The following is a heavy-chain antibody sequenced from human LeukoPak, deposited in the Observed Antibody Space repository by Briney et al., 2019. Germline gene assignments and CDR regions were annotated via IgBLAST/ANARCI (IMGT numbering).Heavy chain of an antibody. CDR2: IYYSATT. J-gene: IGHJ4*02. V-gene: IGHV4-39*07. Sequence: SEALSLTCTVSGGSINRSPYCWGWLRQPPGKGLEWLGSIYYSATTYYNPSLKSRVTISVDTSKNQFSLKPSSVTAADTAVYYCARVGDSFGTHDYWGQGTLVTVSS. CDR1: GGSINRSPYC. D-gene: IGHD2-21*01. CDR3: ARVGDSFGTHDY.